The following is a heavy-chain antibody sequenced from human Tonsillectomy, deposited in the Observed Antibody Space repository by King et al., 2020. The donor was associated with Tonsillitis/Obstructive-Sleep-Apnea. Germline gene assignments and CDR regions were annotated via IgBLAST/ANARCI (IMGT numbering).Heavy chain of an antibody. CDR1: GYSFTPYY. CDR3: ARDLGPSAHFSSGYFDAFDL. Sequence: QLVQSGAEVKSPGASVKLSCKASGYSFTPYYMYWVRQAPGQGLEWMGMINPSNGDTSYAQHFQGRLMMTSDTSTTTVFMELSSLISEDTAVYFCARDLGPSAHFSSGYFDAFDLWGQGTMVTVSS. V-gene: IGHV1-46*01. J-gene: IGHJ3*01. D-gene: IGHD3-3*02. CDR2: INPSNGDT.